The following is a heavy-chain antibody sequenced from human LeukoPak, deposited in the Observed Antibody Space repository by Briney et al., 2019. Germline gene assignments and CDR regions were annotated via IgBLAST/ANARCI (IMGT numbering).Heavy chain of an antibody. V-gene: IGHV3-48*04. J-gene: IGHJ4*02. D-gene: IGHD2-2*01. CDR2: ISSSSSTI. CDR1: GFTFSSYS. Sequence: GGSLRLSCAASGFTFSSYSMNWVRQAPGKGLEWVSYISSSSSTIYYADSVKGRFTISRDNAKNSLYLQMNSLRAEDTAVYYCARGYEYQPATAPDYWGQGTLVTVSS. CDR3: ARGYEYQPATAPDY.